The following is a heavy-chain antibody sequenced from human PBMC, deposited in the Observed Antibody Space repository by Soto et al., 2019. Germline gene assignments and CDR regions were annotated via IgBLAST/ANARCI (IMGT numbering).Heavy chain of an antibody. V-gene: IGHV4-30-4*01. CDR1: GGSISSGDYY. Sequence: QVQLQESGPGLVKPSQTLSLTCTVSGGSISSGDYYWSWIRQPPGKGLEWIGYFYYSGSTYYNPSLKSRVTISVDTSKNQFSLKLSSVTAADTAVYYCARVGFGELLAHGMDVWGQGTTVTVSS. CDR3: ARVGFGELLAHGMDV. D-gene: IGHD3-10*01. CDR2: FYYSGST. J-gene: IGHJ6*02.